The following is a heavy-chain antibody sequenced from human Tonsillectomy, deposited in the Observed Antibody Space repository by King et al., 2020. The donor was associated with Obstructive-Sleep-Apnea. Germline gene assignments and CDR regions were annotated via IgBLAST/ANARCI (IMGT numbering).Heavy chain of an antibody. CDR3: ASSPILVRGALGRVFDY. CDR2: MNPNSGNT. V-gene: IGHV1-8*01. D-gene: IGHD3-10*01. CDR1: GYTFTSYD. J-gene: IGHJ4*02. Sequence: QLVQSGAEVKKPGASVKVSCETSGYTFTSYDINWVRRATGQGPEWMVWMNPNSGNTGYAEKFQGRVTVTTDTSISTAYMELSSLTSEDTAIDYCASSPILVRGALGRVFDYWGQGTLVTVSS.